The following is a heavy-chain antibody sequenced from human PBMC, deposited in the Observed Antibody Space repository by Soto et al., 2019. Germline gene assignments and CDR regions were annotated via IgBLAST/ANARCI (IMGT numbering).Heavy chain of an antibody. CDR1: GFTFSSYA. CDR2: ISGSGGST. CDR3: AKAPALVVVAATHFDY. D-gene: IGHD2-15*01. Sequence: EVQLLESGGGLVQPGGSLRLSCAASGFTFSSYAMSWVRQAPGKGLEWVSAISGSGGSTYYADSVKGRFTISRDNSKNSLYLQMNSLRAEDTAVYYCAKAPALVVVAATHFDYWGQGTLVTVSS. J-gene: IGHJ4*02. V-gene: IGHV3-23*01.